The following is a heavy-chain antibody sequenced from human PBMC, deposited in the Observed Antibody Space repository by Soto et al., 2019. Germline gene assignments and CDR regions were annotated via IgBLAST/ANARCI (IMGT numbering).Heavy chain of an antibody. V-gene: IGHV3-30*03. Sequence: QVQLVESGGGVVQPGRSLRLSCAASGFTFSSYGMHWVRQAQGKGLEGVAVISYDGSNKYYADSVKGRFTISRDNSKNTLYLQMNSLRAEDTAVYYCAPWFGAFDYWGQGTLVTVSS. D-gene: IGHD3-10*01. CDR1: GFTFSSYG. J-gene: IGHJ4*02. CDR3: APWFGAFDY. CDR2: ISYDGSNK.